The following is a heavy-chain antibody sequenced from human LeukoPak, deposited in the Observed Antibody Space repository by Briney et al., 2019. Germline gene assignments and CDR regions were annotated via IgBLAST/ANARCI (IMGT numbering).Heavy chain of an antibody. V-gene: IGHV3-74*01. J-gene: IGHJ4*02. CDR1: GFTFSSHL. CDR2: ISSDGTYT. D-gene: IGHD3-22*01. Sequence: GGSLRLSCAASGFTFSSHLMHWVRQAPGKGLVWVSRISSDGTYTNYADSVRGRFTISRDNAKNSLYLQMNSLRAEDTAVYYCARTEDSSGYYYSYSFDYWGQGTLVTVSS. CDR3: ARTEDSSGYYYSYSFDY.